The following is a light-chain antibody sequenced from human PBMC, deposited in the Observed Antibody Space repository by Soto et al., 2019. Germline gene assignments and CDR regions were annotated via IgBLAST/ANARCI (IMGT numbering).Light chain of an antibody. CDR1: SSNIGAGYD. J-gene: IGLJ1*01. V-gene: IGLV1-40*01. CDR3: QSYDSSLSGYV. Sequence: QSVLTQPPSVSGAPGQRVTISCTGSSSNIGAGYDVHWYQQLPGTAPKLLIYGNSNRPSGVPDRFSGSKSGTSASLAITGLKPEDEADYYCQSYDSSLSGYVFGTGTKVTVL. CDR2: GNS.